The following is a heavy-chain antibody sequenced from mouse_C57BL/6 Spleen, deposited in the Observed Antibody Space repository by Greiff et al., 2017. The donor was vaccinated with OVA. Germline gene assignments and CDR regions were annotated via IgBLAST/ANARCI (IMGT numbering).Heavy chain of an antibody. D-gene: IGHD3-2*02. Sequence: QVQLQQSGAELVRPGSSVKLSCKASGYTFTSYWMDWVKQRPGQGLEWIGNIYPSDSETHYNQKFKDKATLTVDKSSSTAYMQLSSLTSEDSAVYYCARRVAAQATFYFDYWGQGTTLTVSS. CDR1: GYTFTSYW. CDR3: ARRVAAQATFYFDY. J-gene: IGHJ2*01. V-gene: IGHV1-61*01. CDR2: IYPSDSET.